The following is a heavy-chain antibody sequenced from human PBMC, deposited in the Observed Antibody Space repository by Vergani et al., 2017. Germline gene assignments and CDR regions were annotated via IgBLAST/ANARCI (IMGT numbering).Heavy chain of an antibody. CDR1: GSFIRSSNYY. V-gene: IGHV4-39*01. J-gene: IGHJ5*02. CDR3: ARHSTVEWLVKLGWIDP. CDR2: IYYSGST. D-gene: IGHD6-19*01. Sequence: QLQLQESGPGLVKPSATLSLTCSVSGSFIRSSNYYWGWIRQPPGKGLECIASIYYSGSTYYNPSLKSRVTISVDTSKNQFSLKLSSVTAADTAVDFCARHSTVEWLVKLGWIDPWGQGILVTVSS.